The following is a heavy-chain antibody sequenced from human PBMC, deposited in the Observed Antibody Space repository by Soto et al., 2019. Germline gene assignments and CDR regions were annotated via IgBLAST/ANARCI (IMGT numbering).Heavy chain of an antibody. D-gene: IGHD1-7*01. CDR2: IKSKTDGGTT. V-gene: IGHV3-15*07. Sequence: GGSLRLSCAASGFTFSNAWMNWVRQAPGKGLEWVGRIKSKTDGGTTDYAAPVKGRFTISRDDSKNTLYLQMNSLKTEDTAVYYCTTYNWNYLGPHWFDPWGQGTLVTVS. CDR3: TTYNWNYLGPHWFDP. J-gene: IGHJ5*02. CDR1: GFTFSNAW.